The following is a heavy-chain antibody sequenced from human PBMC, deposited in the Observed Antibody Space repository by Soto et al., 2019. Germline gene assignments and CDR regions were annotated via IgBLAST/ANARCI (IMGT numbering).Heavy chain of an antibody. J-gene: IGHJ6*02. CDR3: ARGVGLAARPRYYYYGMDV. CDR2: IIPIFGTA. V-gene: IGHV1-69*13. Sequence: SVKVSCKASGGTFSSYAISWVRQAPGQGLEWMGGIIPIFGTANYAQKFQGRVTITADESTSTAYMELSSLRSEDTAVYYCARGVGLAARPRYYYYGMDVWGQGTTVTVS. D-gene: IGHD6-6*01. CDR1: GGTFSSYA.